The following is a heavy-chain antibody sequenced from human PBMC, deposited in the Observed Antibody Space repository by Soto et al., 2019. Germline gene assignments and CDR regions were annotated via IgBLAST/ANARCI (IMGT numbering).Heavy chain of an antibody. CDR2: INGNGGST. J-gene: IGHJ3*02. D-gene: IGHD6-13*01. CDR1: GFTFEDYG. Sequence: GGSLRLSCAASGFTFEDYGMSWVRQAPGKGLEWVSGINGNGGSTGYADSVKGRFTISRDNAKNSLYLQMNSLRAEDTALYHCARVYDIAGIDAFDIWGQGTMVTVSS. V-gene: IGHV3-20*01. CDR3: ARVYDIAGIDAFDI.